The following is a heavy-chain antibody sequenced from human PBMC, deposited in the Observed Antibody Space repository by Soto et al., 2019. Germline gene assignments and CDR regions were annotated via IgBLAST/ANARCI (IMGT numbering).Heavy chain of an antibody. J-gene: IGHJ6*02. Sequence: GGSLRLSCAASGFTFSSYAMHWVRQAPGKGLEWVAVISYDGANKYYADSVKGRFTISRDSSKNTLYLQMNSLRAGDTAVFFCARGGYCNSTSCYRCGMDVGGQGTTVTVSS. V-gene: IGHV3-30-3*01. CDR3: ARGGYCNSTSCYRCGMDV. D-gene: IGHD2-2*03. CDR1: GFTFSSYA. CDR2: ISYDGANK.